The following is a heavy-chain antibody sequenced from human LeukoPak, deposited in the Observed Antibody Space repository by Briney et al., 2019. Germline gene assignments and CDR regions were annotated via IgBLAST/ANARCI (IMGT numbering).Heavy chain of an antibody. CDR3: ARQAVVVSSTPWFDP. D-gene: IGHD2-15*01. V-gene: IGHV4-4*07. J-gene: IGHJ5*02. CDR1: GGSISSYY. CDR2: ISTSGST. Sequence: PSETLSLTCTVSGGSISSYYWSWIRQPAGKGLEWIGRISTSGSTNYNPSLKSRVTMSVDTSKNQFSLKLSSVTAADTAVYYCARQAVVVSSTPWFDPWGQGALVTVSS.